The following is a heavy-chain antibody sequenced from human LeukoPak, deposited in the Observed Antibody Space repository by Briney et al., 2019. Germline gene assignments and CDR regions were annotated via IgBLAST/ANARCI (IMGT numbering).Heavy chain of an antibody. CDR3: ARVRGARIQYYFDY. CDR1: GGTFSSYA. J-gene: IGHJ4*02. CDR2: IIPIFGTA. V-gene: IGHV1-69*06. Sequence: EASVKVSCKASGGTFSSYAISWVRQAPGQGLEWMGGIIPIFGTANYAQKFQGRVTITADKSTSTAYMELSSLRSEDTAVYYCARVRGARIQYYFDYWGQGTLVTVSS. D-gene: IGHD3-16*01.